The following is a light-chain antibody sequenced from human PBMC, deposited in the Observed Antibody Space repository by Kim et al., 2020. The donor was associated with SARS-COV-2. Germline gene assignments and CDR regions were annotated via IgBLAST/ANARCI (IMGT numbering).Light chain of an antibody. J-gene: IGKJ1*01. Sequence: ATVGDRVTIAGRASKDISNYLAWFQLKTGKAPKLLIYAASALQPGVTSRFSGSGSGTDFTLTVTSLQPEDVATYYCQKCDSAPWTFGQGTKVDIK. V-gene: IGKV1-27*01. CDR1: KDISNY. CDR3: QKCDSAPWT. CDR2: AAS.